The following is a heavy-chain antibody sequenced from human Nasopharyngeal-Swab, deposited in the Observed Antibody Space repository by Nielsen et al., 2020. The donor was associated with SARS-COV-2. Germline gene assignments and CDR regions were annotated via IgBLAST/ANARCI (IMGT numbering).Heavy chain of an antibody. Sequence: ASVKVSCKTSGYTFSDYFLHWVREAPGQGLEWMGRLNPNTGAANYAQKFQGRVTMTRDTSLSTGYMELSSLRSDVTAVYYCARKKQLVRPFDYWGQGTLVTVSS. V-gene: IGHV1-2*06. CDR3: ARKKQLVRPFDY. CDR2: LNPNTGAA. D-gene: IGHD6-13*01. CDR1: GYTFSDYF. J-gene: IGHJ4*02.